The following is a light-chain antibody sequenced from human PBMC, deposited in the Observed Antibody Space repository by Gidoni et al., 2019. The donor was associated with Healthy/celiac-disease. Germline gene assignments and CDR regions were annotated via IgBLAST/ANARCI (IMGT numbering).Light chain of an antibody. CDR3: NSRDSSGNHAV. V-gene: IGLV3-19*01. J-gene: IGLJ7*01. CDR1: SLRSYY. Sequence: SSELTQDPAVPVALGQTVRITCQGDSLRSYYASWYQQKPGQAPVLVIYGKNNRPSGSPDRFSGSSSGNTASLTITGAQAEDEADYYCNSRDSSGNHAVFGGGTQLTVL. CDR2: GKN.